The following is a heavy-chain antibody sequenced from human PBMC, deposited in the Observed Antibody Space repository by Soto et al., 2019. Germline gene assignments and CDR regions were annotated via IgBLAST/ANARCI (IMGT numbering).Heavy chain of an antibody. V-gene: IGHV3-30*18. J-gene: IGHJ4*02. CDR2: ISYDGSNK. CDR3: AKVDSSGCFDY. Sequence: SLRLSCAASGFTFSSYGMHWVRQAPGKGLEWVAVISYDGSNKYYADSVKGRFTISRDNSKNTLYLQMNSLRAEDTAVYYCAKVDSSGCFDYWGQGTLVTVSS. CDR1: GFTFSSYG. D-gene: IGHD3-22*01.